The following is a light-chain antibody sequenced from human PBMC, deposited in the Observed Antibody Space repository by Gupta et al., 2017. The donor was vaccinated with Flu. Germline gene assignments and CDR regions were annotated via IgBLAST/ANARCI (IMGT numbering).Light chain of an antibody. Sequence: DTRIPHSPSTLSGSVGDRVTITCRASQSIGIRLAWYQEKPGKAPKLLIYEASTLHSGVPPRFSGSGSGTEFTLTITNLQPDDLATYYCQHYYTYFRAFGQGTKVEIK. CDR3: QHYYTYFRA. CDR1: QSIGIR. V-gene: IGKV1-5*03. J-gene: IGKJ1*01. CDR2: EAS.